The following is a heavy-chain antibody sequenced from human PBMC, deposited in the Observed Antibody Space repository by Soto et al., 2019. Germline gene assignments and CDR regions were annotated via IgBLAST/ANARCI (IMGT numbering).Heavy chain of an antibody. CDR1: GYTFTSYG. CDR3: ARVTAMVAHYYYGMDV. V-gene: IGHV1-18*01. Sequence: ASVKVSCKASGYTFTSYGISWVRQAPGQGLEWMGWISAYNGNTNYAQKLQGRVTMTTDTSTSTAYMELRSLRSDGTAVYYCARVTAMVAHYYYGMDVWGQGTTVTVSS. J-gene: IGHJ6*02. D-gene: IGHD5-18*01. CDR2: ISAYNGNT.